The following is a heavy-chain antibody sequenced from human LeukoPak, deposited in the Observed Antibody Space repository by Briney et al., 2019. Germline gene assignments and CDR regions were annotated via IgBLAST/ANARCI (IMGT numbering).Heavy chain of an antibody. CDR3: ARGFELLYYYYYYYMDV. V-gene: IGHV3-21*01. J-gene: IGHJ6*03. Sequence: GGSLRLSCAASGFTFSSYSMNCVRQAPGKGLEWVSSISSSSSYIYYADSVKGRFTISRDNAKNSLYLQMNSLRAEDTAVYYCARGFELLYYYYYYYMDVWGKGTTVTVSS. D-gene: IGHD3-10*01. CDR2: ISSSSSYI. CDR1: GFTFSSYS.